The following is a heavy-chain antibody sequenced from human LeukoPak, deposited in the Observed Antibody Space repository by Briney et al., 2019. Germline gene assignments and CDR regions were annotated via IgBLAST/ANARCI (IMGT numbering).Heavy chain of an antibody. CDR1: GFTFSRNG. V-gene: IGHV1-18*01. J-gene: IGHJ4*02. Sequence: ASVKVSCKASGFTFSRNGFSWVRQAPGQGLEWMGWISGYNGDTKYAQKLQSRVTMTTDTSTTTAYMELRSLRSDDTAVYYCARQTLWNLPYFDYWGQGTLVTVSS. D-gene: IGHD1-1*01. CDR2: ISGYNGDT. CDR3: ARQTLWNLPYFDY.